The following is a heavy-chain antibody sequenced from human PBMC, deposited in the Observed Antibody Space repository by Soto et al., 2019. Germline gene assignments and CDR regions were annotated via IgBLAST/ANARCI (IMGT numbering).Heavy chain of an antibody. J-gene: IGHJ4*02. CDR3: ARDVRYAYDF. V-gene: IGHV4-4*07. D-gene: IGHD3-3*01. CDR1: GGSISHYS. CDR2: IYGSGGT. Sequence: VQLQESGPGLVKPSETLSLTCTVSGGSISHYSWRWIRQPAGKGLEWIGRIYGSGGTNYNPSLKSRVTMSVDTSKNQFSLRLTSVSAADTAVYYCARDVRYAYDFWGQGTLVTVSS.